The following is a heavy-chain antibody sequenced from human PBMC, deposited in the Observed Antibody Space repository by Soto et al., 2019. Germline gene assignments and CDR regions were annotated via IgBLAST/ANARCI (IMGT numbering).Heavy chain of an antibody. CDR3: ATAGRYCSGGSCYRYYYYYGMDV. Sequence: QLQLQESGPGLVKPSETLSLTCTVSGGSISSSSYYWGWIRQPPGKGPEWIGSIYYSGSTYYKPALKSRVTITVDTSKNQFSLRRSCVTAADTAVYYCATAGRYCSGGSCYRYYYYYGMDVWGQGTTVTVSS. D-gene: IGHD2-15*01. J-gene: IGHJ6*02. CDR2: IYYSGST. V-gene: IGHV4-39*01. CDR1: GGSISSSSYY.